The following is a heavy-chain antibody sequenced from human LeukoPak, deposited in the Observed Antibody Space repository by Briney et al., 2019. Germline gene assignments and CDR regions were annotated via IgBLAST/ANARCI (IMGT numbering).Heavy chain of an antibody. CDR2: ISGSGGST. D-gene: IGHD3/OR15-3a*01. Sequence: PGGSLRLSCAASGFTFSDAWLSWVRQAPGKGLEWVSAISGSGGSTYYADSVKGRFTISRDNSKNTLYLQMNSLRAEDTAVYYCAKDRFVGPARDWPTWGQGTLVTVSS. J-gene: IGHJ4*02. CDR1: GFTFSDAW. V-gene: IGHV3-23*01. CDR3: AKDRFVGPARDWPT.